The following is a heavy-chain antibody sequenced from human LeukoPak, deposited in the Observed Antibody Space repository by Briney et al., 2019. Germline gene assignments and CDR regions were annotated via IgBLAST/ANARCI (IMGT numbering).Heavy chain of an antibody. J-gene: IGHJ6*03. V-gene: IGHV4-61*02. Sequence: ASETLSLTCTVSGGSISSGSYYWSWIRQPAGKGLEWIGRIYTSGSTNYNPSLKSRVTISVDTSKNQFSLKLSSVTAADTAVYYCARAVPGGSGSYYQYYYYYYMDVWGKGTTVTVSS. CDR2: IYTSGST. CDR3: ARAVPGGSGSYYQYYYYYYMDV. CDR1: GGSISSGSYY. D-gene: IGHD3-10*01.